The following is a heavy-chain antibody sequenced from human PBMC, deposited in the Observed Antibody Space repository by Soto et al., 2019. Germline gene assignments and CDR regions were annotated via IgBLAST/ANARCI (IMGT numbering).Heavy chain of an antibody. CDR1: HGSITSSNW. Sequence: VQLQESGPGLVKPSGTLSLTCAVSHGSITSSNWWTWVRQPPGKRLEWIGEIFHSGATNYNPSLDSRVTMSVDNSKNQFSVHLTSVTAADTDVYYCARGSSAAEGNWLEPWGQGTLVIVSS. CDR3: ARGSSAAEGNWLEP. V-gene: IGHV4-4*02. CDR2: IFHSGAT. J-gene: IGHJ5*02. D-gene: IGHD2-2*01.